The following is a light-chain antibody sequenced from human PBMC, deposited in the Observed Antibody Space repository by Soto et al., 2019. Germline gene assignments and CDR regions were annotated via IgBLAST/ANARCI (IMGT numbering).Light chain of an antibody. V-gene: IGLV2-8*01. Sequence: SALTQPPSASGSPGQSVTISCTGTSSDVGDYNYVSWYQQHPGKAPKLMIYEVNKRPSGVPDRFSGSKSGNTASLTVSGLQTEDEADYYCSSYAGKGVFGGGTKLTVL. CDR3: SSYAGKGV. J-gene: IGLJ2*01. CDR1: SSDVGDYNY. CDR2: EVN.